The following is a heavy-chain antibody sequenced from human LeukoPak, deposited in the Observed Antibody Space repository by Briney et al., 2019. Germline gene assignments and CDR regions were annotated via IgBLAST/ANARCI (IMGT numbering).Heavy chain of an antibody. CDR2: IYPGDSDT. J-gene: IGHJ3*02. D-gene: IGHD6-13*01. CDR1: GYSFTSYW. Sequence: PGESLKISCKGSGYSFTSYWIGWVRQMPGKGLEWMGIIYPGDSDTRYSPSFQGQVTISADKSISTAYLQWSSLKASDTAMYYCARGLDSSSWPDAFDIWGQGTMVTVSS. V-gene: IGHV5-51*01. CDR3: ARGLDSSSWPDAFDI.